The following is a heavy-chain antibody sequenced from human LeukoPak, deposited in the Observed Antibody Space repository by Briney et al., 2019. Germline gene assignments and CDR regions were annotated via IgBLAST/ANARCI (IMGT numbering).Heavy chain of an antibody. CDR1: GFTFSTYG. CDR2: ISNDGSNK. Sequence: GGSLRLSCAASGFTFSTYGMHRVRQAPGKGLEWVAVISNDGSNKLYADSVKGRFTISRDNSKNTLYLQMNSLRAEDTAVYYCARSDVDMAAWGQGTLVTVSS. V-gene: IGHV3-30*03. CDR3: ARSDVDMAA. D-gene: IGHD5-12*01. J-gene: IGHJ5*02.